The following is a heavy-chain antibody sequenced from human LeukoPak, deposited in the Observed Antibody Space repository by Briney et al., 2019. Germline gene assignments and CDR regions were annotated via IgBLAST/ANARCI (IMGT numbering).Heavy chain of an antibody. V-gene: IGHV3-30*04. D-gene: IGHD2-21*02. CDR1: GFTFSDYA. CDR2: ISYDGSKK. CDR3: ARDSAAYCGGDCYSPDY. J-gene: IGHJ4*02. Sequence: GGSLRLSCAASGFTFSDYAMHWLRQAPGKGLEWVAVISYDGSKKYYADSVKGRFTISRDNSKNTLYLQMNSLRVEDTAVYYCARDSAAYCGGDCYSPDYWGQGTLVTVSS.